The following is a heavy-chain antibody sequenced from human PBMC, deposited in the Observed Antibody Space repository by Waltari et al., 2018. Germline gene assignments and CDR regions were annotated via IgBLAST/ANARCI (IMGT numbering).Heavy chain of an antibody. CDR1: GFTFRTYS. D-gene: IGHD6-13*01. Sequence: EVQLVESGGGLVRPGGSLGLSCAVSGFTFRTYSMTWVRQAPGKGLEWVANIKQDGTEKYYVDSVKGRFSISRDNGKNLLYLHMNSLRADDTAVYYCARDEMHRTTWYHFWGQGTQVTVSS. J-gene: IGHJ4*02. CDR2: IKQDGTEK. CDR3: ARDEMHRTTWYHF. V-gene: IGHV3-7*04.